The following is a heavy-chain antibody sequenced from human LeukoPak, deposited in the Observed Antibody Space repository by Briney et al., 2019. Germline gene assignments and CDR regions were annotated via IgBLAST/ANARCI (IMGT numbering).Heavy chain of an antibody. V-gene: IGHV3-33*01. CDR1: GFTFSSYG. CDR2: IWYDGSNK. CDR3: ARGFDYYGSGSYYERVFDY. J-gene: IGHJ4*02. Sequence: AGGSLRLSCAASGFTFSSYGMHWVRQAPGKGLEWVAVIWYDGSNKYYADSVKGRFTISRDNSKNTLYLQMNSLRAEDTAVYYCARGFDYYGSGSYYERVFDYWGQGTLVTVSS. D-gene: IGHD3-10*01.